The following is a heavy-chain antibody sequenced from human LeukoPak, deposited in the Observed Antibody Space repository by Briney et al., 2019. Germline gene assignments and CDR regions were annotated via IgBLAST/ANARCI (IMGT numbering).Heavy chain of an antibody. Sequence: ASVKVSYKASGYTFTSYGIRWVRQAPGQGLEWMGWISAYNGNTNYAQKLQGRVTMTTDTSTSTAYMELRSLRSDDTAVYYCARSWDYDILTGRDAFDIWGEGTMVTVSS. CDR3: ARSWDYDILTGRDAFDI. D-gene: IGHD3-9*01. CDR2: ISAYNGNT. J-gene: IGHJ3*02. CDR1: GYTFTSYG. V-gene: IGHV1-18*01.